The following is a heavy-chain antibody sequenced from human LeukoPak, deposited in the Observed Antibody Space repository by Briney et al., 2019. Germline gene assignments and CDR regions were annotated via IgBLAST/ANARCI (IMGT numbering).Heavy chain of an antibody. CDR2: IIPILGIA. Sequence: ASVKVSCKASGGTFSSYAISWVRQAPGQGLEWMGRIIPILGIANYAQKLQGRVTMTTDTSTSTAYMELRSLRSDDTAVYYCARAGEHTSKGDYWGQGTLVTVSS. J-gene: IGHJ4*02. CDR1: GGTFSSYA. CDR3: ARAGEHTSKGDY. D-gene: IGHD2-2*01. V-gene: IGHV1-69*04.